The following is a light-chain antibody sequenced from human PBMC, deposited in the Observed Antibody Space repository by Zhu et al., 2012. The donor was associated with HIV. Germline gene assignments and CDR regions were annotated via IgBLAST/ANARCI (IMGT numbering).Light chain of an antibody. J-gene: IGKJ4*01. CDR2: GAS. Sequence: EVVLTQSPDTLSLSPGDRATLACRASQSVSSNLAWYLQKPGQAPRLLIYGASTRATGIPARISGSGSGTDFTLTISSLEPEDFALYYCQQRSSWPLTFGGGTKVEIK. V-gene: IGKV3-11*01. CDR1: QSVSSN. CDR3: QQRSSWPLT.